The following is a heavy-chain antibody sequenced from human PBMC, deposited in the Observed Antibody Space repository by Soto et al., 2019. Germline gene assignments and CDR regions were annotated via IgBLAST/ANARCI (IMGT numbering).Heavy chain of an antibody. CDR3: TRCGGVVVVPAAIRVANWFDP. V-gene: IGHV4-34*01. J-gene: IGHJ5*02. D-gene: IGHD2-2*01. CDR1: GGSFSGYY. Sequence: SETLSLTCAVYGGSFSGYYWSWIRQPPGKGLEWIGEINHSGSTNYNPSLKSRVTISVDTSKNQFSLKLSSVTAADTAVYYCTRCGGVVVVPAAIRVANWFDPWGQGTLVTVSS. CDR2: INHSGST.